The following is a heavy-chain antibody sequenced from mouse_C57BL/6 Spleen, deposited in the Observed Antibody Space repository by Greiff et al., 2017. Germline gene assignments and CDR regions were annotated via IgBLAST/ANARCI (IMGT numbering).Heavy chain of an antibody. CDR1: GYSITSGYY. J-gene: IGHJ1*03. CDR2: ISYDGSN. CDR3: ARDPALYGSSYVWYFDV. V-gene: IGHV3-6*01. Sequence: EVHLVESGPGLVKPSQSLSLTCSVTGYSITSGYYWNWIRQFPGNKLEWMGYISYDGSNNYNPSLKNRISITRDTSKNQFFLKLNSVTTEDTATYYCARDPALYGSSYVWYFDVWGTGTTVTVSS. D-gene: IGHD1-1*01.